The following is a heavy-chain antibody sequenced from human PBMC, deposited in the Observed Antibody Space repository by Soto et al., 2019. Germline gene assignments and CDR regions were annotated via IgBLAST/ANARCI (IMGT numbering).Heavy chain of an antibody. J-gene: IGHJ5*02. CDR2: IYATGTT. V-gene: IGHV4-4*07. D-gene: IGHD1-1*01. Sequence: SETLCITCTISGASISVFYWSWIRKSAGKGLEWIGRIYATGTTDYNPPLKSRVMMSVDTSKKQFSLKLRSVTAADTAVYYCVRDGTKNLRDWFDPWGQGISVTVSS. CDR3: VRDGTKNLRDWFDP. CDR1: GASISVFY.